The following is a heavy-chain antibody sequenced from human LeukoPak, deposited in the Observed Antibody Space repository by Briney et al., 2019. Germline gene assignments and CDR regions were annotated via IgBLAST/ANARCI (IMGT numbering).Heavy chain of an antibody. D-gene: IGHD3-10*01. J-gene: IGHJ5*02. CDR3: ARELSFSARITMVRGVIGWFDP. V-gene: IGHV3-33*01. CDR1: GFTFSSYG. CDR2: IWYDGSNK. Sequence: PGGSLRLSCAASGFTFSSYGMHWVRQAPGKGLEWVAVIWYDGSNKYYADSVKGRFTISRDNSKNTLYLQMNSLRAEDTAVYYCARELSFSARITMVRGVIGWFDPWGQGTLVTVSS.